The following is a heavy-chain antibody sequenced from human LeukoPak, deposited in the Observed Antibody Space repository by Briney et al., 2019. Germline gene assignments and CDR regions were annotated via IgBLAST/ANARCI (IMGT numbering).Heavy chain of an antibody. D-gene: IGHD3-10*02. CDR2: ISSNGGST. CDR3: AELGITMIGGV. J-gene: IGHJ6*04. CDR1: EFTFSSYA. V-gene: IGHV3-64*01. Sequence: PGGSLRLSCVASEFTFSSYAMHWVRQAPGKGLEYVSAISSNGGSTYYANSVKGRFTISRDNSKNTLYLQMGSLRAEDMAVYYCAELGITMIGGVWGKGTTVTISS.